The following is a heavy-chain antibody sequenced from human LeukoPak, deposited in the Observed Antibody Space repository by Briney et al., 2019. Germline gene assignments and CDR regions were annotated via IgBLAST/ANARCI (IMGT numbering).Heavy chain of an antibody. CDR3: AQRGGLDY. CDR1: GFTFSRFA. V-gene: IGHV3-30*04. Sequence: PGKSLRLSCAASGFTFSRFATHWVRQAPGKGLEWVAVISHDGGNKYYADSVKDRFTISRDNSKNTLYLHMNGLRTEDTAVYYCAQRGGLDYWGQGTLVTVSS. CDR2: ISHDGGNK. D-gene: IGHD3-16*01. J-gene: IGHJ4*02.